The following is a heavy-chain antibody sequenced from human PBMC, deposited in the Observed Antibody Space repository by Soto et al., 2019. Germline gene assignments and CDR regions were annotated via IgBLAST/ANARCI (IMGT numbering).Heavy chain of an antibody. Sequence: QVQLVQSGAEVKKPGSSVKVSCKASGGTFSSYTISWVRQAPGQVLEWMGRIIPILGIANYAQKFQGRVTITADKSTSTAYMELSSLRSEDTAVYYCARDKYYDSSCYYQYYFEYWGQGTLVTVSS. CDR3: ARDKYYDSSCYYQYYFEY. V-gene: IGHV1-69*08. J-gene: IGHJ4*02. CDR2: IIPILGIA. D-gene: IGHD3-22*01. CDR1: GGTFSSYT.